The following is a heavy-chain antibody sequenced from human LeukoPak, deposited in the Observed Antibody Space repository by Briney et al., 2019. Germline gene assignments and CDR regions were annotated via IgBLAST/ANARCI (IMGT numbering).Heavy chain of an antibody. CDR2: IIPIFGTA. J-gene: IGHJ4*02. V-gene: IGHV1-69*06. CDR1: GGTFSSYA. CDR3: ARLMVYFFAY. Sequence: SVKVSCKASGGTFSSYAISLVRQAPGQGLDWMGVIIPIFGTANYAQKFHGRVTITADKSTSTAYMELSSLRSEDTAVYSCARLMVYFFAYWGQGTLVTVSS. D-gene: IGHD3-10*01.